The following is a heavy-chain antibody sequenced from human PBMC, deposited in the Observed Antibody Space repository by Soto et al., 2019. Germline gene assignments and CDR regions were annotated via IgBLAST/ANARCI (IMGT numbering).Heavy chain of an antibody. CDR1: GGSISSHY. CDR3: ARSISGDPWFDP. J-gene: IGHJ5*02. Sequence: KASETLSLTCNVSGGSISSHYWSWIRQPPGKGLEWIAYVFHSGSTNYNPSLKSRVTISIDTSKNRFSLSLRSASAADTAVYYCARSISGDPWFDPWGQGTLVTVSS. V-gene: IGHV4-59*11. D-gene: IGHD2-21*01. CDR2: VFHSGST.